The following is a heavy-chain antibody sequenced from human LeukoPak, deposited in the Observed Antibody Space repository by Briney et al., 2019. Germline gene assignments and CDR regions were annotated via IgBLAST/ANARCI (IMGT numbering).Heavy chain of an antibody. CDR1: GGSISSYY. V-gene: IGHV4-4*07. CDR2: IYTSGST. Sequence: PSETLSLTCTVSGGSISSYYWSWIRQPAGKGLEWIGRIYTSGSTNYNPSLKSRVTMSVDTSKNQFSLKLSSVTAADTAVYYCARVLAEVPAAMDPLTHYYYYYMDVWGKGTTLTVSS. J-gene: IGHJ6*03. D-gene: IGHD2-2*01. CDR3: ARVLAEVPAAMDPLTHYYYYYMDV.